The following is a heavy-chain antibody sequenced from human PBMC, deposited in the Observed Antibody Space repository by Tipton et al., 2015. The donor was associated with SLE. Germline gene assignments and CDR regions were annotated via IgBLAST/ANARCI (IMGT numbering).Heavy chain of an antibody. V-gene: IGHV4-61*01. Sequence: TLSLTCTVSGGSISSGSYYWSWIRQPPGKGLEWIGYIYYSGGTNYNPSLKSRVTISVDTSKNQFSLKLSSVTAADTAVYYCARGTRIAVGLDVWGQGTTVTVPS. CDR2: IYYSGGT. D-gene: IGHD6-19*01. CDR3: ARGTRIAVGLDV. CDR1: GGSISSGSYY. J-gene: IGHJ6*02.